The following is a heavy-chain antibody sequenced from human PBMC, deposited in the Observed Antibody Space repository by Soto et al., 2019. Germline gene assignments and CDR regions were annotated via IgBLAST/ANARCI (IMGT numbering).Heavy chain of an antibody. CDR1: GFRFSDYG. Sequence: QVQLVESGGGVVQTGRSLRLSCAASGFRFSDYGIHWVRQAPGKGLEWVALISYDGSKKFYTDSVKGRFTISRDNSKNTMYLQIDRLRAEDTAVYYCAKMDADLLPYYYYGMDVWGQGTTVTVSS. D-gene: IGHD1-26*01. V-gene: IGHV3-30*18. J-gene: IGHJ6*02. CDR2: ISYDGSKK. CDR3: AKMDADLLPYYYYGMDV.